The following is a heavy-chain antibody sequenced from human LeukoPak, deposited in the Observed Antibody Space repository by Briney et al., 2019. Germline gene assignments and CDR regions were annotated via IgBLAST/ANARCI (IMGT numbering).Heavy chain of an antibody. D-gene: IGHD3-10*01. CDR1: GGSISSGGYY. V-gene: IGHV4-31*03. Sequence: SETLSLTCTVSGGSISSGGYYWSWIRQHPGKGLEWIGYIYYSGSTYYNPALKSRVTISEDTSKNQFSLKLSSVTAADTAVYYCASSMVRGVITSIDYGGQGTLVTVSS. CDR3: ASSMVRGVITSIDY. J-gene: IGHJ4*02. CDR2: IYYSGST.